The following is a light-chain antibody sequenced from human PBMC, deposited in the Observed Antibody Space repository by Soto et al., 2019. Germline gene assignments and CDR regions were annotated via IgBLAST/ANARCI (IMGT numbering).Light chain of an antibody. CDR3: QHYGASPIT. CDR2: GAS. Sequence: EIVLTQSPGTLSLSPGERATLSCRASQSVGYNMAWYQQKPGQPPKLLIFGASNRATDIPARFSGGGSGTDFTLTISRLEPDDFALYYCQHYGASPITFGRGTRLEIK. V-gene: IGKV3-20*01. CDR1: QSVGYN. J-gene: IGKJ5*01.